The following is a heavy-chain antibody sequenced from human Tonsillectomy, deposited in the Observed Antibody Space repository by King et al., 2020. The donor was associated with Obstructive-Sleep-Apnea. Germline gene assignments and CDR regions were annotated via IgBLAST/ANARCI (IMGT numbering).Heavy chain of an antibody. D-gene: IGHD6-13*01. J-gene: IGHJ5*02. CDR2: INHKGST. V-gene: IGHV4-34*01. Sequence: VQLQQWGAGLLKPSETLSLTCAVFGGSFTDYYWSWIRQPPGKGREWIGEINHKGSTNTNPSLKSRVTISVGTSKNQFSLQLSSVTAEDTAVYYCARGSGAAAVNWFDPWGQGTLVTVSS. CDR3: ARGSGAAAVNWFDP. CDR1: GGSFTDYY.